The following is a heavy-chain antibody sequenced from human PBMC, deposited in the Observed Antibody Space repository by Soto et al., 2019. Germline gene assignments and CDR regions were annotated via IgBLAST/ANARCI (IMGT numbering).Heavy chain of an antibody. CDR2: MSYDGSEK. V-gene: IGHV3-30*03. J-gene: IGHJ4*02. CDR1: GFTFSNNG. CDR3: AIVRVKDSSLDY. Sequence: GGSLRLSCVGSGFTFSNNGMHWVRQSPGKGLEWVAFMSYDGSEKFYGDSVKGRFTISRDKSERTLYLHMNSLRGDDTAVYYCAIVRVKDSSLDYWGQGTLVTVSS. D-gene: IGHD3-10*02.